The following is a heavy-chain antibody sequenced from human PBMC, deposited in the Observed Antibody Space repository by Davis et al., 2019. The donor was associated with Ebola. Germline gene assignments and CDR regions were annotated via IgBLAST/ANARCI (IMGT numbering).Heavy chain of an antibody. V-gene: IGHV1-46*01. CDR2: INPSGGST. CDR3: ARFGTDTAIIDY. Sequence: ASVKVSCKASGYTFTSYYMHWVRQAPGQGLEWMGIINPSGGSTSYAQKFQGRVTITADESTSTAYMELSSLRSEDTAVYYCARFGTDTAIIDYWGQGTLVTVSS. CDR1: GYTFTSYY. D-gene: IGHD5-18*01. J-gene: IGHJ4*02.